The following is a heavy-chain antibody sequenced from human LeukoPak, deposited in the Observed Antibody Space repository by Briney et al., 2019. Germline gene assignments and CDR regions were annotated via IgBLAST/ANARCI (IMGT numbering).Heavy chain of an antibody. CDR3: ARGLLSCSSTSCYVDY. J-gene: IGHJ4*02. V-gene: IGHV3-21*01. CDR1: GFTFSSYS. CDR2: ISSSSSYI. D-gene: IGHD2-2*01. Sequence: PGGSLRLSCAASGFTFSSYSMNWVRQAPWKGLEWVSSISSSSSYIYYADSVKGRFTISRDNAKNSLYLQMNSLRAEDTAVYYCARGLLSCSSTSCYVDYWGQGTLVTVSS.